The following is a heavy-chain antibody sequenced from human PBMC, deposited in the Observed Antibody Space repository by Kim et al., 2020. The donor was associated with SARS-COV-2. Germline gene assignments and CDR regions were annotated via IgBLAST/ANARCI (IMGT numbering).Heavy chain of an antibody. CDR3: AKAPWGLMVRGDAFDI. CDR2: ISYDGSNK. D-gene: IGHD3-10*01. Sequence: GGSLRLSCAASGFTFSSYGMHWVRQAPGKGLEWVAVISYDGSNKYYADSVKGRFTISRDNSKNTLYLQMNSLRAEDTAVYYCAKAPWGLMVRGDAFDIWGQGTMVTVSS. V-gene: IGHV3-30*18. J-gene: IGHJ3*02. CDR1: GFTFSSYG.